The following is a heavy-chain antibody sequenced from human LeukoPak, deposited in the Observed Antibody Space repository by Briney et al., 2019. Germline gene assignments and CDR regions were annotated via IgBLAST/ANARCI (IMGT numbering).Heavy chain of an antibody. V-gene: IGHV3-11*06. D-gene: IGHD3-10*01. Sequence: GGSLRLSCAASGFTFSDYYMSWIRRAPGKGLEWVSYISSSSSYIYYADSVKGRFTISRDNAKNSLYLQMNSLRAEDTAVYYCARVAWELEAFDIWGQGTMVTVSS. CDR3: ARVAWELEAFDI. CDR1: GFTFSDYY. CDR2: ISSSSSYI. J-gene: IGHJ3*02.